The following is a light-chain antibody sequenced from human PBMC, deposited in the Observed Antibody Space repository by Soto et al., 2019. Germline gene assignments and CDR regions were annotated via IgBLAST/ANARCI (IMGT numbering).Light chain of an antibody. CDR2: AGT. CDR1: SSGIGNFNL. V-gene: IGLV2-23*01. CDR3: CSGAGTTTWV. J-gene: IGLJ3*02. Sequence: QSVLTQPASVSGSPGQSITISCTGTSSGIGNFNLVSWYQHHPGKAPKLMIYAGTRRPSGVSDRFSGSTSGNTASLTISGLQAEDEADYYCCSGAGTTTWVFGGGTKLTVL.